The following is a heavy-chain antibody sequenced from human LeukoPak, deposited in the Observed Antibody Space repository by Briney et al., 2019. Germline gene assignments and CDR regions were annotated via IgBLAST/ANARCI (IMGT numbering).Heavy chain of an antibody. CDR3: ARDANHYFDY. Sequence: GRSLRLSCAASGFTFSSYGMHWVRQAPGKGLEWVALIWNDGSSQYYGDSVKGRFTISRDNSNNTLYLHMNSLRADDTAVYYCARDANHYFDYWGQGTLVTVSS. J-gene: IGHJ4*02. CDR2: IWNDGSSQ. V-gene: IGHV3-33*01. CDR1: GFTFSSYG. D-gene: IGHD1-14*01.